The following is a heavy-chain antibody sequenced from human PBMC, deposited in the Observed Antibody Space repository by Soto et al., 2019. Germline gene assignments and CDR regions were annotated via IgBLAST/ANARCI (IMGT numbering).Heavy chain of an antibody. CDR3: ARARFLESLDGMHX. CDR1: GFTFSSYW. Sequence: PGGSLRLSCAASGFTFSSYWMSWVRQAPGKGLEWVSNIKKDGGEKYYVYSVKVRFTIYRDKAKNSLYLQMNSLRAEDTAVYYCARARFLESLDGMHXWGQGTTVTVS. CDR2: IKKDGGEK. V-gene: IGHV3-7*01. D-gene: IGHD3-3*01. J-gene: IGHJ6*02.